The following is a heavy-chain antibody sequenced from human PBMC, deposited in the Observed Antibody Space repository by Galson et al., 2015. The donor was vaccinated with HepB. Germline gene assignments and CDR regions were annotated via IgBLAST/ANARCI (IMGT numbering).Heavy chain of an antibody. CDR3: TTVVVEGYYYMDV. J-gene: IGHJ6*03. CDR2: IKSKTDGGAT. Sequence: SLRLSCAASGFTFSNAWMNWVRQAPGKGLEWVGRIKSKTDGGATDYAAPVKGRFTISRDDSKNTLYLQMNSLKTEDTAVYYCTTVVVEGYYYMDVWGKGTTVTVSS. CDR1: GFTFSNAW. V-gene: IGHV3-15*07. D-gene: IGHD2-2*01.